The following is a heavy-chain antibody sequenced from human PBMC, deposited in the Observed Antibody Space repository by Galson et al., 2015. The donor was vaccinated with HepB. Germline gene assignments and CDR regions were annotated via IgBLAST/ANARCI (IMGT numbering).Heavy chain of an antibody. V-gene: IGHV3-23*01. J-gene: IGHJ4*02. CDR2: ISGSGGST. CDR3: ATTRTYYYDSSGLSDY. D-gene: IGHD3-22*01. Sequence: SLRLSCAASGFTFSSYAMSWVRQAPGKGLEWVSAISGSGGSTYYADSVKGRFTISRDNSKNTLYLQMNSLRAEDTAVYYCATTRTYYYDSSGLSDYWGQGTLVTVSS. CDR1: GFTFSSYA.